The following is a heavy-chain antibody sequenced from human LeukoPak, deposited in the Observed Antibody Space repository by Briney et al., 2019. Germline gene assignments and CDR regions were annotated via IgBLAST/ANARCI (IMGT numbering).Heavy chain of an antibody. Sequence: ASQTLSLTCTVSGGSISSGSYYWSWIRQPAGKGLEWIGRIYTSGSTNYNPSLKSRVTISVDTSKNQFSLKLSSVTAADTAVYYCARLKTYYDILTGYRPTSYYFDYWGQGTLVTVSS. D-gene: IGHD3-9*01. CDR1: GGSISSGSYY. V-gene: IGHV4-61*02. CDR3: ARLKTYYDILTGYRPTSYYFDY. CDR2: IYTSGST. J-gene: IGHJ4*02.